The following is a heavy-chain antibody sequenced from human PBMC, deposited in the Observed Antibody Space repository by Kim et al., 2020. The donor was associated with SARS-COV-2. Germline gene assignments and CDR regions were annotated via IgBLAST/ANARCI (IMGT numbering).Heavy chain of an antibody. CDR3: ARKMVRGPDYYYYYGMDV. V-gene: IGHV3-48*02. CDR1: GFTFSSYS. J-gene: IGHJ6*02. CDR2: ISSSSSTI. Sequence: GGSLRLSCAASGFTFSSYSMNWVRQAPGKGLEWVSYISSSSSTIYYADSVKGRFTISRDNAKNSLYLQMNSLRDEDTAVYYCARKMVRGPDYYYYYGMDVWGQGTTVTVSS. D-gene: IGHD3-10*01.